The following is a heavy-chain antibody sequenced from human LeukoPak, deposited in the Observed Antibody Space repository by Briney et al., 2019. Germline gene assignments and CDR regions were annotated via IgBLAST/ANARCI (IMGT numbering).Heavy chain of an antibody. CDR3: ATVLTYSSSWYYNY. Sequence: ASVKVSCKVSGYTLTELSMHWVRQAPGKGLEWMGGFDPEDGETIYARKFQGRVTMTEDTSTDTAYMELSSLRSEDTAVYYCATVLTYSSSWYYNYWGQGTLVTVSS. CDR1: GYTLTELS. J-gene: IGHJ4*02. CDR2: FDPEDGET. D-gene: IGHD6-13*01. V-gene: IGHV1-24*01.